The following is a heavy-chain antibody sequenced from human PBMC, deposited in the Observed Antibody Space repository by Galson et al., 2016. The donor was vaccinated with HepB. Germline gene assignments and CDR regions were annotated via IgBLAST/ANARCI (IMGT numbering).Heavy chain of an antibody. Sequence: SLRLSCAASGFTFSSYWMHWVRQPPGKGLVWVSRINSDGSSTSYADSVKGRFTISRDNAKNTLYLQMNGLRAEDTAVYYCAMYYDILTGYYEPFYYHSMDVWGQGTTVTVSS. CDR2: INSDGSST. CDR3: AMYYDILTGYYEPFYYHSMDV. D-gene: IGHD3-9*01. V-gene: IGHV3-74*01. J-gene: IGHJ6*02. CDR1: GFTFSSYW.